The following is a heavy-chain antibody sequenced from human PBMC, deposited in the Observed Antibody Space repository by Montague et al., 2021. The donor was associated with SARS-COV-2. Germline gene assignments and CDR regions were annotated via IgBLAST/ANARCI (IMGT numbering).Heavy chain of an antibody. J-gene: IGHJ4*02. CDR3: AHLIRYYDIFTGIPFDY. V-gene: IGHV2-5*01. CDR1: GFSLSTPNVG. CDR2: IYSNDEK. D-gene: IGHD3-9*01. Sequence: ALGKPTQTLTLTCTFSGFSLSTPNVGVGWIRQPPGKALEWVAVIYSNDEKRYSPSLRNRLTITKDTAKNQVVLSLTYVDPVDTATYYCAHLIRYYDIFTGIPFDYWGQGSQVTVSS.